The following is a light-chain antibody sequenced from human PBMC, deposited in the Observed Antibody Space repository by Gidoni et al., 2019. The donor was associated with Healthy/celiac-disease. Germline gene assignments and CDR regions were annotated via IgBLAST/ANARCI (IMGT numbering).Light chain of an antibody. V-gene: IGKV1-39*01. CDR1: QSISSY. Sequence: DIQMPQSPSSLSASVGDRVTITCRASQSISSYLNSYQQKPGKAPKLLIYAASSLQSGVPSRFSGSGSGTDFTLTISSLQPEDFATYYCQQSYSTPFTFGPGTKVDIK. CDR3: QQSYSTPFT. J-gene: IGKJ3*01. CDR2: AAS.